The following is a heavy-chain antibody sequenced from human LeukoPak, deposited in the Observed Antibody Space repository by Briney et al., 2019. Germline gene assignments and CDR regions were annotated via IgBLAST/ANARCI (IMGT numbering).Heavy chain of an antibody. CDR2: ITSRGDI. Sequence: GGSLRLSCAASGFTFSSYSMTWVRQAPGKGLEWVSSITSRGDIFYADSVKGRFSVSRDDAENSLYLQMNSLRVEDTALYYCTRERGSHRWEFHIWGQGTMVTVSS. CDR3: TRERGSHRWEFHI. CDR1: GFTFSSYS. V-gene: IGHV3-21*01. J-gene: IGHJ3*02. D-gene: IGHD1-26*01.